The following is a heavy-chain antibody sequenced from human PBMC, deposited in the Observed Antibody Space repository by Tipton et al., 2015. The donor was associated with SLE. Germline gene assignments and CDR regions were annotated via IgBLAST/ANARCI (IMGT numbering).Heavy chain of an antibody. CDR2: INHSGST. CDR1: GGSFSGYY. Sequence: TLSLTCAVYGGSFSGYYWSWIRQPPGKGLEWIGEINHSGSTNYNPSLKSRLTMSVDTSKNHFSLKLSSVTAADTAVYYCARALFLRPRAFDIWGQGTMVTVSS. V-gene: IGHV4-34*01. CDR3: ARALFLRPRAFDI. J-gene: IGHJ3*02. D-gene: IGHD2/OR15-2a*01.